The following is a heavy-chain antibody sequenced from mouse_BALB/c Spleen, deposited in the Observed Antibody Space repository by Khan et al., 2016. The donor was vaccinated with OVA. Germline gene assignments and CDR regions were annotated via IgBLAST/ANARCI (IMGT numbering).Heavy chain of an antibody. CDR2: IDPFNGGT. CDR3: ARHGYVAWFAY. V-gene: IGHV1S135*01. Sequence: EVQLQESGPELMKPGASVKISCKASGYSFTSYHIHWVKQSHGKSLEWIGYIDPFNGGTSYNPKFKGKATLTVDKSSSTAYMHLSSLTSDDSAVYYCARHGYVAWFAYWGQGTLVTVSA. D-gene: IGHD2-2*01. J-gene: IGHJ3*01. CDR1: GYSFTSYH.